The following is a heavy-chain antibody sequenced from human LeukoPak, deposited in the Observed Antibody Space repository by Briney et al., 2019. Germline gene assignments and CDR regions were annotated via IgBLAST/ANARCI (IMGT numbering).Heavy chain of an antibody. Sequence: GESLKISCKGSGYSFSDYGIAWVRQMSGKGLEWMGIIYPGDSDTRYSPSFQGHVTISADKSISTAYLQWSSLKASDTAIYYCARRRIRWFDLWGQGTLVTVSS. CDR1: GYSFSDYG. D-gene: IGHD1-14*01. CDR2: IYPGDSDT. J-gene: IGHJ5*02. CDR3: ARRRIRWFDL. V-gene: IGHV5-51*01.